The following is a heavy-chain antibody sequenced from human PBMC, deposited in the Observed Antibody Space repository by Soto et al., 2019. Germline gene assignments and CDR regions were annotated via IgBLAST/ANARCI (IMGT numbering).Heavy chain of an antibody. V-gene: IGHV4-59*01. Sequence: PSETLSLTCTVSNDSITNYYWNWIRQPPGKGLEWIGYLSHTGITNYNPSLRGRVTISGDTSKNQFSLRLSSVTAADTATFYCARESGMVLSDLYYFDYWGRGTLVTVSS. CDR1: NDSITNYY. CDR3: ARESGMVLSDLYYFDY. J-gene: IGHJ4*02. CDR2: LSHTGIT. D-gene: IGHD3-3*01.